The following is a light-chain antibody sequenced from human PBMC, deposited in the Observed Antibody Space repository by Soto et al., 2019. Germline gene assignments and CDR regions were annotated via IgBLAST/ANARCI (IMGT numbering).Light chain of an antibody. CDR3: QQYNNWPT. CDR1: QSVSSN. J-gene: IGKJ1*01. CDR2: GAS. V-gene: IGKV3-15*01. Sequence: EIVMTQSPATLSVSPGERATLSCRASQSVSSNLAWYQQKPGQAPRLLIYGASTRATGIPARFSGSGSGTELTLTISSLQSEDLAVSYCQQYNNWPTFGQGTKVEIK.